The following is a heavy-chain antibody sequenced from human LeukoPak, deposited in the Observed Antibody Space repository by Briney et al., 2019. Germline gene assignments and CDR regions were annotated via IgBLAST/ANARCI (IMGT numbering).Heavy chain of an antibody. CDR1: GESISGFY. D-gene: IGHD3-16*02. CDR3: ARGPITFGGVIVKRRWFDP. CDR2: IYYSGST. Sequence: RPSETLSLTCTVSGESISGFYWTWIRQPPGKGLEWIGYIYYSGSTNYNPSLKSRVTISVDTSKNQFSLKLSSVTAADTAVYYCARGPITFGGVIVKRRWFDPWGQGTLVTVSS. V-gene: IGHV4-59*12. J-gene: IGHJ5*02.